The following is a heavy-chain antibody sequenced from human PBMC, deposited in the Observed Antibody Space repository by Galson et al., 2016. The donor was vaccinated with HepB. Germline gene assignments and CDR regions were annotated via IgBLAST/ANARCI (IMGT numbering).Heavy chain of an antibody. CDR3: ARDHARELIGN. CDR2: VYHSGST. J-gene: IGHJ4*02. Sequence: TLSLTCAVSGASITSTNWWSWIRQPPGKGXXWIGXVYHSGSTNHNPSLKSRVTMSVDKSKNQFSLKLTSVTAADTAVYYCARDHARELIGNWGQGTLVTVYS. V-gene: IGHV4-4*02. CDR1: GASITSTNW. D-gene: IGHD1-26*01.